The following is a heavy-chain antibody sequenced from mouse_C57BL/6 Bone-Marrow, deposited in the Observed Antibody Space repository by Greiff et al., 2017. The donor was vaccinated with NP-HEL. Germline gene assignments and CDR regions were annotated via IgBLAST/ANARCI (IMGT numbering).Heavy chain of an antibody. Sequence: EVQLQGSGPGLVKPSQSLSLTCSVPGYSITSGYYWNWIRQFPGNKLEWMGYISYDGSNNYNPSLKNRISITRDTSKNQFFLKLNSVTTEDTATYYCARAFDYWGQGTTLTVSS. CDR3: ARAFDY. V-gene: IGHV3-6*01. CDR1: GYSITSGYY. J-gene: IGHJ2*01. CDR2: ISYDGSN.